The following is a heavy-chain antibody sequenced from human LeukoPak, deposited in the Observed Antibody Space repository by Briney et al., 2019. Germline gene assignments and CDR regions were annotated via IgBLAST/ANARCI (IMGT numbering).Heavy chain of an antibody. D-gene: IGHD6-19*01. CDR2: INAGNGNA. J-gene: IGHJ4*02. CDR1: GYTFTGYY. Sequence: ASVKVSCKASGYTFTGYYMHWVRQAPGQGLEWMGWINAGNGNAKYSQKFQGRVTITRDTSASTAYMELSSLRSEDTAVYYCARSSVAGKAYWGQGTLVTVSS. CDR3: ARSSVAGKAY. V-gene: IGHV1-3*01.